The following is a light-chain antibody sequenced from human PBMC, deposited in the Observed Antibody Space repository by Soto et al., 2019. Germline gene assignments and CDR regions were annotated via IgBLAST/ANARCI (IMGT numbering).Light chain of an antibody. J-gene: IGKJ2*01. CDR2: WAS. CDR1: QSVLYSSNNKNY. Sequence: DIVMTQSPDSLAVSLGERATINCKSSQSVLYSSNNKNYLAWYQQKPGQPPKLLIDWASTRSSGVPDRFSGSGSGTDFTLTISSLQAEDVAVYYCQQYYSTPPYTFGQGTKLEIK. CDR3: QQYYSTPPYT. V-gene: IGKV4-1*01.